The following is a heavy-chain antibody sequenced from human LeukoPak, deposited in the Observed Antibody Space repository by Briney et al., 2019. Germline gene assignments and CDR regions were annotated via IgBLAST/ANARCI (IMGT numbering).Heavy chain of an antibody. D-gene: IGHD2-8*01. CDR1: GYSFTSYG. CDR3: ARVEWEGIGYCTNGVCYGGVDY. CDR2: ISAYNGNT. Sequence: ASVKVSCKASGYSFTSYGISWVRQAPGQGLEWMGWISAYNGNTNYAQKLQGRVTMTTDTSTSTAYMELRSLRSDDTAVYYCARVEWEGIGYCTNGVCYGGVDYWGQGTLVTVSS. J-gene: IGHJ4*02. V-gene: IGHV1-18*01.